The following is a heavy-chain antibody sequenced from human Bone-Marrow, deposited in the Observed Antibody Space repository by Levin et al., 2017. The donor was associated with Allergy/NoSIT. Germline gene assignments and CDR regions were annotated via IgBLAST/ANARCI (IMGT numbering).Heavy chain of an antibody. CDR1: GFTVSSNY. Sequence: GESLKISCAASGFTVSSNYMSWVRQAPGKGLEWVSVIYSGGSTYYADSVKGRFTISRDNSKNTLYLQMNSLRAEDTAVYYCARGNGDYYYYYGMDVWGQGTTVTVSS. CDR3: ARGNGDYYYYYGMDV. CDR2: IYSGGST. J-gene: IGHJ6*02. V-gene: IGHV3-66*01. D-gene: IGHD4-17*01.